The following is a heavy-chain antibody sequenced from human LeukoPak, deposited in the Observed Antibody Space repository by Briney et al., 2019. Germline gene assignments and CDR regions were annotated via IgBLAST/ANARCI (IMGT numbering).Heavy chain of an antibody. CDR1: GYTFTKYG. CDR2: ISTYKGNT. V-gene: IGHV1-18*01. Sequence: ASVKVSCKASGYTFTKYGISWVRRAPGQGLEWMGWISTYKGNTNYAQRLQGGVTMTTDTSTSTAYMELRNLRSDDTAVYYCARDVSHAFDIWGQGTMVTVSS. CDR3: ARDVSHAFDI. J-gene: IGHJ3*02. D-gene: IGHD2-8*01.